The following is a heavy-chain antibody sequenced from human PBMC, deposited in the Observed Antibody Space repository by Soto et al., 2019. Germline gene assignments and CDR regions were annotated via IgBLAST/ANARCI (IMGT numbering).Heavy chain of an antibody. CDR2: INNSGHYT. J-gene: IGHJ3*02. CDR1: TLRFSDHT. V-gene: IGHV3-23*01. Sequence: GGSLRLSFTTSTLRFSDHTMSWVRQAPGKGLEWVSDINNSGHYTNYADSVKGRFTISRDNSKDTMFLQMNNLRVEDTAMYYCARRPDAFDIWGQGTMVTVSS. CDR3: ARRPDAFDI.